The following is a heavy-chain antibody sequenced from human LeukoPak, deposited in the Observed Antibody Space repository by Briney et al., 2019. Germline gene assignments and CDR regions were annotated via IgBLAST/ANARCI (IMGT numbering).Heavy chain of an antibody. J-gene: IGHJ5*02. CDR1: GFTFSTYG. CDR3: AKDGPLLWFGPTDA. D-gene: IGHD3-10*01. Sequence: PGGSLRLSCVASGFTFSTYGMSWVRQAPGRGLEGVAPVSSTGSGTYYPDSLKGRFIISRDNSQNTVFLQMNSLRPEDTAFYFCAKDGPLLWFGPTDAWGQGILVTVSS. V-gene: IGHV3-23*01. CDR2: VSSTGSGT.